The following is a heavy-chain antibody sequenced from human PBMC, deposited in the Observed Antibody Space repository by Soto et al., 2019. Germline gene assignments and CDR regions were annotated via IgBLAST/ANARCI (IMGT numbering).Heavy chain of an antibody. CDR3: ARDKINLRQQPTLDY. D-gene: IGHD6-13*01. CDR1: GFTFSSYS. CDR2: ISSSSSYI. V-gene: IGHV3-21*01. J-gene: IGHJ4*02. Sequence: SGGSLRLSCAASGFTFSSYSMNWVHQAPGKGLEWVSSISSSSSYIYYADSVKGRFTISRDNAKNSLYLQMNSLRAEDTAVYYCARDKINLRQQPTLDYWGQGTLVTVSS.